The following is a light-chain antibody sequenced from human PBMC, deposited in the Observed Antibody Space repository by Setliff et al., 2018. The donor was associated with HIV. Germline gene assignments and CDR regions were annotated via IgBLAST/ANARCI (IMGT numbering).Light chain of an antibody. Sequence: QSALAQSPSASGSPGQSVTISCTGTSSDVGGYNYVSWHQQHPGKAPKVIIYEASKRPSGVPDRFSGSKSGNTASLTVSGLQAEDEADYYCSSYAGSSYVFGSGTKVTVL. J-gene: IGLJ1*01. V-gene: IGLV2-8*01. CDR2: EAS. CDR1: SSDVGGYNY. CDR3: SSYAGSSYV.